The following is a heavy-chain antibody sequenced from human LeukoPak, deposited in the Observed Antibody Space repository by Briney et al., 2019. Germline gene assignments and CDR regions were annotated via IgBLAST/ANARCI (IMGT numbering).Heavy chain of an antibody. CDR3: ARAYEYGWFDP. J-gene: IGHJ5*02. CDR2: INPKTGAT. CDR1: GYTFTDYF. D-gene: IGHD3-16*01. Sequence: GASVKVSCKASGYTFTDYFLHWLRQAPGQGLEWVGWINPKTGATNYAQSFQGRVTMTRDTSITTGNMELNRLTSDDTAVYYCARAYEYGWFDPWGQGTLVTVSS. V-gene: IGHV1-2*02.